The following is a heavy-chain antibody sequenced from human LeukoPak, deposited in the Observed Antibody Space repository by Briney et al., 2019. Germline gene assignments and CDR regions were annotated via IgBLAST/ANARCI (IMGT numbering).Heavy chain of an antibody. J-gene: IGHJ4*02. CDR1: GGSISSSSYY. V-gene: IGHV4-39*01. Sequence: SETLPLTCTVSGGSISSSSYYWRWIRQPPGKGLEWVASIYYSGSTYYNPSLKSRVTISVDTSKIQFSLELSSVTAADTAVYYCARQRGGYDFWSGRDLYYFDYWGQGTLVTVSS. CDR2: IYYSGST. CDR3: ARQRGGYDFWSGRDLYYFDY. D-gene: IGHD3-3*01.